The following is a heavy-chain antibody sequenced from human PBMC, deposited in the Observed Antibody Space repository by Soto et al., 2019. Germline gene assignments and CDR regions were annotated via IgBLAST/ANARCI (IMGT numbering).Heavy chain of an antibody. D-gene: IGHD2-15*01. CDR2: ISAYNGKT. Sequence: GASVKVSCKASGYTFTSYGISWVRQAPGQGLEWMGWISAYNGKTNYAQKLQGRVTMTTDTSTSTAYMELRSLRSDDTAVYYCSRGHYYCSGGSCYSVHIDYWGQGTLVTVSS. J-gene: IGHJ4*02. CDR3: SRGHYYCSGGSCYSVHIDY. V-gene: IGHV1-18*01. CDR1: GYTFTSYG.